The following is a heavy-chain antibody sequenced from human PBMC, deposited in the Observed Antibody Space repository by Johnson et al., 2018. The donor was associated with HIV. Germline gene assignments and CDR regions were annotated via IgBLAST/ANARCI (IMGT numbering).Heavy chain of an antibody. D-gene: IGHD6-13*01. CDR3: SRGVAADGTPVAFDF. CDR2: IRSKAYGGTT. CDR1: GFRFGDYA. J-gene: IGHJ3*01. V-gene: IGHV3-49*03. Sequence: EVQLVESGGGLVQPGRSLRLSCTASGFRFGDYAMNWFRQAPGKGLEWVGFIRSKAYGGTTEYAASVKGRFTISRDDSKSIAYLQIKSLKIEDTAVYYCSRGVAADGTPVAFDFWGQGTLVTVSS.